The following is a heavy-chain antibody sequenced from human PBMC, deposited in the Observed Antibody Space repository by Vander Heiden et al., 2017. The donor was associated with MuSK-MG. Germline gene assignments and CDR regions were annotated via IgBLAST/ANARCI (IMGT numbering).Heavy chain of an antibody. V-gene: IGHV2-70*15. CDR1: GFSLSPSGMC. Sequence: QVTLRESGPALVKPTQTLTLTCTFSGFSLSPSGMCVSWIRQPPGKALEWLARIDWDDDKYYSTSLKTRLTISKDTSKNQVVRTMTNMDTVETATYYCARMEIAAAGTGPLYGMDVWGQGTTVTVSS. CDR2: IDWDDDK. CDR3: ARMEIAAAGTGPLYGMDV. J-gene: IGHJ6*02. D-gene: IGHD6-13*01.